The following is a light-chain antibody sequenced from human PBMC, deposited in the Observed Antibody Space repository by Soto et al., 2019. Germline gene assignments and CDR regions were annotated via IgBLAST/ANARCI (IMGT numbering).Light chain of an antibody. CDR1: QDIGKN. CDR2: DAS. CDR3: QHYDNLPSVT. J-gene: IGKJ5*01. Sequence: DIQMTQSPSSLSVSVGDRVTITCQASQDIGKNLNWYQQKPGKAPKLLIYDASNLETGVPSRFSGSGSGTDFTFTISRLQPEDIATYYCQHYDNLPSVTFGQGTRREIK. V-gene: IGKV1-33*01.